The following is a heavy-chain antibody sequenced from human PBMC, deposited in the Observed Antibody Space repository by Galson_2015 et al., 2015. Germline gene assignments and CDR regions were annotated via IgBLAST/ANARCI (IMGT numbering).Heavy chain of an antibody. CDR1: GDSVSSNSTA. CDR2: TYYRSKWYN. D-gene: IGHD2-15*01. V-gene: IGHV6-1*01. Sequence: CAISGDSVSSNSTAWNWIRQSPSGGLEWLGRTYYRSKWYNDYAVSVKSRITINPDTSKNQFSLQLNSVTPEDTAVYYCARGDCSGGICYSDSYFDFWGQGTLVTVSS. CDR3: ARGDCSGGICYSDSYFDF. J-gene: IGHJ4*02.